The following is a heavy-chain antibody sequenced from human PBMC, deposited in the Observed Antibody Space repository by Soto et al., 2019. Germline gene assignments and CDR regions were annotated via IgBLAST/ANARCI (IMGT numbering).Heavy chain of an antibody. J-gene: IGHJ6*03. V-gene: IGHV5-51*01. CDR1: GYSFTSYW. D-gene: IGHD2-15*01. Sequence: GESLKITCKGSGYSFTSYWIGWVRQMPGKGLEWMGIIYPGDSDTRYSPSFQGQVTISADKSISTAYLQWSSLKASDTAMYYCARLDCSGGSCYFGFGYYYYYMDVWGKGTTVTVSS. CDR3: ARLDCSGGSCYFGFGYYYYYMDV. CDR2: IYPGDSDT.